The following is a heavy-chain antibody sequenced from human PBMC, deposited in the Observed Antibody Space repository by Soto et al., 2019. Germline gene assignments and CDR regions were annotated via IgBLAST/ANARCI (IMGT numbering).Heavy chain of an antibody. Sequence: QVQLVQSGAEVKKPGSSVKVSCKASGGTFSSYTISWVRQAPGQGLEWMGRIIPILGIANYAQKFQGRVTITADKSTSTAYMELSILRSEDTAVYYCARDIVVVVAAQDYYYYGMDVWGQGTTVTVSS. CDR2: IIPILGIA. D-gene: IGHD2-15*01. CDR1: GGTFSSYT. CDR3: ARDIVVVVAAQDYYYYGMDV. V-gene: IGHV1-69*08. J-gene: IGHJ6*02.